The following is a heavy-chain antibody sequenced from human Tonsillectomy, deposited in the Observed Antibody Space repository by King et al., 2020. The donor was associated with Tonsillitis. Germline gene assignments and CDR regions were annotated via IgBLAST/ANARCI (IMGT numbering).Heavy chain of an antibody. CDR1: GGSVGSDSYY. J-gene: IGHJ4*02. CDR2: IHSSETT. D-gene: IGHD4-23*01. Sequence: VQLQESGPGLVKPSETLSLTCIVSGGSVGSDSYYWSWIRQPPGRGLEWIGYIHSSETTNYNPSLQSRVTISLDTSKNQFSLNVSSVTAADTAVYFCARVTLATVIALWGQGSLVIVSS. V-gene: IGHV4-61*01. CDR3: ARVTLATVIAL.